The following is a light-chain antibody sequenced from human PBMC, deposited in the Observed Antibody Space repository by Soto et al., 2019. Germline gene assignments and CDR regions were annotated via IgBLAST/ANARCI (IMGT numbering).Light chain of an antibody. J-gene: IGKJ1*01. CDR2: DAS. CDR1: QSVSSY. V-gene: IGKV3-11*01. Sequence: EIVLTQSPATLSLSPGERATLSCRASQSVSSYLAWYQQKPGQAPRLLIYDASNRATGIPARFSGSGSGTDFTLTISSLEPEDFAVYYCQQRSNWVTFGQGTKWISN. CDR3: QQRSNWVT.